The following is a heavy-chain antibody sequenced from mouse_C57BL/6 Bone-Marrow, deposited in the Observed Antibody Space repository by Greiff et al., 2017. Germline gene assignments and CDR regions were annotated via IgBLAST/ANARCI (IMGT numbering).Heavy chain of an antibody. CDR2: IYPRSGNT. CDR3: ARDYYGSSAWFAY. J-gene: IGHJ3*01. D-gene: IGHD1-1*01. CDR1: GYTFTSYG. V-gene: IGHV1-81*01. Sequence: QVQLQQSGAELARPGASVKLSCKASGYTFTSYGISWVKQRTGQGLEWIGEIYPRSGNTYYNEKFKGKATLTADKSSSTAYMELRSLTSEDSAVYFCARDYYGSSAWFAYWGQGTLVTVSA.